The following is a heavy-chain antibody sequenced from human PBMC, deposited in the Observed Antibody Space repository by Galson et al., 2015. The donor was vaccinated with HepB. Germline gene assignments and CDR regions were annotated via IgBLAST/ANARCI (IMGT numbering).Heavy chain of an antibody. CDR2: IRSKAYGGTT. V-gene: IGHV3-49*04. Sequence: SLRLSCAASGFTFGDYAMSWVRQAPGKGLEWVGFIRSKAYGGTTEYAASVKGRFTISRDDSKSTAYLQMNSLKTEDTAVYYCTRAFQPYSSPDYWGQGTLVTVSS. CDR3: TRAFQPYSSPDY. J-gene: IGHJ4*02. CDR1: GFTFGDYA. D-gene: IGHD6-13*01.